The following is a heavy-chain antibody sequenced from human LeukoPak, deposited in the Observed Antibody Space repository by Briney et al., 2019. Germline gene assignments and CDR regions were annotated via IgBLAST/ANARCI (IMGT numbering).Heavy chain of an antibody. CDR1: GFTFSGFA. J-gene: IGHJ5*02. CDR2: ISNSGSTI. CDR3: ARAPKFRLVGVPKGPFDP. V-gene: IGHV3-11*01. Sequence: GGSLRLSCAASGFTFSGFAMSWIRQAPGKGLEWVSYISNSGSTIYYADSVKGRFFISRDNAKNSLYLQMNSLRAEDTAVYYCARAPKFRLVGVPKGPFDPWGQGTLVTVSS. D-gene: IGHD1-26*01.